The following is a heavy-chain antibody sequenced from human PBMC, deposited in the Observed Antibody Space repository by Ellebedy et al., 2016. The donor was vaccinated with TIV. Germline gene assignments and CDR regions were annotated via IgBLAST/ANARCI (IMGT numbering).Heavy chain of an antibody. CDR3: ARGGSGYYWALAY. CDR1: GFTVSSIY. V-gene: IGHV3-66*01. D-gene: IGHD3-22*01. J-gene: IGHJ4*02. CDR2: IYDSGAT. Sequence: GGSLRLSCAASGFTVSSIYMSWVRQAPGTGPKWVSLIYDSGATRYADSVKARFTISRDNSKNPLYLQMNNLRVEDTAVYYCARGGSGYYWALAYWGQGTLVTVSS.